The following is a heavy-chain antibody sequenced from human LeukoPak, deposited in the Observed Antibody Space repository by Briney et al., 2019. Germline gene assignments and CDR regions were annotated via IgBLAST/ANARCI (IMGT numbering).Heavy chain of an antibody. Sequence: SGTLSLTCAVYGGSFNTYYWSWIRQPPGKGLEWIGEINHSGSTNYNPSLKGRVTISVDTSQNQVSLKLSSVTAADTAVYYCAHSSDYQQYCGQGTLVTVSS. D-gene: IGHD3-22*01. J-gene: IGHJ1*01. CDR3: AHSSDYQQY. CDR2: INHSGST. CDR1: GGSFNTYY. V-gene: IGHV4-34*01.